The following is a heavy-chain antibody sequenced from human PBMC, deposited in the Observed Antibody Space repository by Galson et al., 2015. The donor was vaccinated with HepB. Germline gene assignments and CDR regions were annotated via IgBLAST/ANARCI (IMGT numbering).Heavy chain of an antibody. Sequence: SLRLSCAASGFTFSSSYMHWVHQAPGKGLDWLAVISYDGSNKYYADSVRGRFTISRDNFKNTLYLQMNSLRAEDTAVYYCARAVAMVRELDYWGQGTLVTVSS. CDR2: ISYDGSNK. CDR3: ARAVAMVRELDY. CDR1: GFTFSSSY. V-gene: IGHV3-30*04. D-gene: IGHD3-10*01. J-gene: IGHJ4*02.